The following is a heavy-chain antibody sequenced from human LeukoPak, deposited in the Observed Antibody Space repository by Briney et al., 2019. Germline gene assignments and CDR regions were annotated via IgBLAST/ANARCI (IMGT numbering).Heavy chain of an antibody. CDR3: ARGSSSWHYYYYYMDV. CDR2: IKQDGSEK. D-gene: IGHD6-13*01. CDR1: GFTFSSYW. V-gene: IGHV3-7*01. Sequence: GGSLRLSCAASGFTFSSYWMSWVRQAPGKGLEWVANIKQDGSEKYYVDSVKGRFTISKDNAKNSLYLQMNSLRAEDTAVYYCARGSSSWHYYYYYMDVWGKGTTVTISS. J-gene: IGHJ6*03.